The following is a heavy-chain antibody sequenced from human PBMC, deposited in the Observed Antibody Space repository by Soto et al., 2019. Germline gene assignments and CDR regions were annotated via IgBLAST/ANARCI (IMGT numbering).Heavy chain of an antibody. V-gene: IGHV1-18*01. Sequence: SVKLSRKASGYSFTSYGSSWRRQAPGQGLEWMGWISAYNGNTNYTQKLQGRVTMTTDTSTSTAYMELRSLRSDDTAVYYCARDLTSIAAAPEYWGQGTMVTVSS. CDR3: ARDLTSIAAAPEY. D-gene: IGHD6-13*01. J-gene: IGHJ4*02. CDR1: GYSFTSYG. CDR2: ISAYNGNT.